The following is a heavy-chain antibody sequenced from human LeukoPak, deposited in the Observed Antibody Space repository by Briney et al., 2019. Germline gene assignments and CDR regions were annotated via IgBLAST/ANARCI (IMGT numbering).Heavy chain of an antibody. CDR2: IDSDSTYI. V-gene: IGHV3-21*04. Sequence: GGSLRLSCAASGFTFSNYDMNWVRQAPGKGLEWVSSIDSDSTYIHYADSVKGRFTISRDNSKNTLYLQMNSLRAEDTAVYYCAKGSYYYPFDYWGQGTLVTVSS. CDR1: GFTFSNYD. CDR3: AKGSYYYPFDY. D-gene: IGHD1-26*01. J-gene: IGHJ4*02.